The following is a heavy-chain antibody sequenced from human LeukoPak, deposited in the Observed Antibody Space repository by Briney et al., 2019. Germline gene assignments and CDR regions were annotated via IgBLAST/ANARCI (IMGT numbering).Heavy chain of an antibody. Sequence: PSETLSLTCTVSGGSISSYYWSWIRQPPGKGPEWIGYIYYSGSTNYNPSLKSRVTISVDTSKNLFSLKLSSVTAADTAVYYCAATYYYGSGSYNAFDIWGQGTMVAVSS. V-gene: IGHV4-59*01. J-gene: IGHJ3*02. CDR1: GGSISSYY. CDR3: AATYYYGSGSYNAFDI. D-gene: IGHD3-10*01. CDR2: IYYSGST.